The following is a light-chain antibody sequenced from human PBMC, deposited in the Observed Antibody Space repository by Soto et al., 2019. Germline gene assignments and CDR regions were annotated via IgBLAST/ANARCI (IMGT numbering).Light chain of an antibody. Sequence: FVSKKSPGTLSLSPGERATLSCMASQTVSSNFLAWYQEKPGQGPRLLIYGASTRATGIPDRFSGSGSGTDFTLTISRLDPEDFAVYYCRQYGRSLGFAVGGGTKVDIK. CDR3: RQYGRSLGFA. J-gene: IGKJ4*01. CDR1: QTVSSNF. CDR2: GAS. V-gene: IGKV3-20*01.